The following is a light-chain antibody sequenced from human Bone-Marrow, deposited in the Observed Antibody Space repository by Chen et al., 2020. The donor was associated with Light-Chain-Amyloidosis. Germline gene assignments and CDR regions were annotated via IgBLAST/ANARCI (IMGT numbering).Light chain of an antibody. CDR2: DDS. CDR1: NIGSTS. V-gene: IGLV3-21*02. Sequence: SYVLTQPSSVSVAPGQTATIACGGNNIGSTSVHWYQQTPGQAPLLVVYDDSDRPSGIPERLSGSNSGNTATLTSSRVEAGDGADYYGQVWDRSSDRPVFGGGTKLTVL. CDR3: QVWDRSSDRPV. J-gene: IGLJ3*02.